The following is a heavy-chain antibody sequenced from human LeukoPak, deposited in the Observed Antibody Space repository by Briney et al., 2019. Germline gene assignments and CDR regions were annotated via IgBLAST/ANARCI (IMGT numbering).Heavy chain of an antibody. CDR1: GFTFNTYS. J-gene: IGHJ3*02. CDR2: ISGSGTDI. CDR3: ARRTYPNDAFDI. V-gene: IGHV3-21*01. D-gene: IGHD1-7*01. Sequence: GGSLRLSCAASGFTFNTYSMNWVRQAPGKRLEWVSSISGSGTDIYYPDSLKGRFTISRDNAKNSLYLQVTSLRAEDTAVYYCARRTYPNDAFDIWGQGTVVSVSS.